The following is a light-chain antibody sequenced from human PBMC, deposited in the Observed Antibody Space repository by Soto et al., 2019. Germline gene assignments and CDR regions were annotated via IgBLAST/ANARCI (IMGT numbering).Light chain of an antibody. V-gene: IGKV3-20*01. CDR3: QQYANSRWT. Sequence: EIVLTQSPGTLSLSPGERATLSCRASQSVASAYLAWYQHKPGQAPRLLIYGSSSRAVGVPDRISGSRSGTDFTLTISRLEPADFAVYYCQQYANSRWTFGQGTKVEAK. CDR1: QSVASAY. CDR2: GSS. J-gene: IGKJ1*01.